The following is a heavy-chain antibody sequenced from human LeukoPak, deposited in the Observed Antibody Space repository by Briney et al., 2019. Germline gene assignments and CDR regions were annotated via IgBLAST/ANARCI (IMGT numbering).Heavy chain of an antibody. CDR2: ISSSSSYI. D-gene: IGHD3-10*01. CDR1: GFTFSLYW. J-gene: IGHJ6*02. CDR3: ARDGLWFGETSYGMDV. Sequence: GGSLRLSCAASGFTFSLYWMNWVRQAPGKGLEWVSSISSSSSYIYYADSVKGRFTISRDNAKNSLYLQMNSLRAEDTAVYYCARDGLWFGETSYGMDVWGQGTTVTVSS. V-gene: IGHV3-21*01.